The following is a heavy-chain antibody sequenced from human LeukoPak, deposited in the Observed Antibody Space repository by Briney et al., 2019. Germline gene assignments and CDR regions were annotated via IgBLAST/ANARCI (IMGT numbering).Heavy chain of an antibody. J-gene: IGHJ3*02. D-gene: IGHD6-19*01. V-gene: IGHV3-23*01. Sequence: GGSLRLSCAAAGFTFRSYAMSWVRQAPGKGLEWVSAISGNGGSTYYADSVKGRFTISRDNSKSKLYLQMNSLRAEDTAVYYCAKTRIAVAGNDAFDIWGQGTMVTVSS. CDR3: AKTRIAVAGNDAFDI. CDR2: ISGNGGST. CDR1: GFTFRSYA.